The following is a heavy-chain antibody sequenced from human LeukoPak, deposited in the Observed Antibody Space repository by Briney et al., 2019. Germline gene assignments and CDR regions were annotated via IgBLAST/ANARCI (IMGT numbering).Heavy chain of an antibody. CDR3: ARHRFTCYYETSGYHYGHEGFDY. Sequence: SETLSLTCAVYGGSFSGYSWSWIRQPPGKGLEWIGEITHSGSTNYNPSLKTRVTISLDTSKNQFSLSLSSVTAADTAVYYCARHRFTCYYETSGYHYGHEGFDYWGQGTLVIVSS. D-gene: IGHD3-22*01. J-gene: IGHJ4*02. V-gene: IGHV4-34*01. CDR1: GGSFSGYS. CDR2: ITHSGST.